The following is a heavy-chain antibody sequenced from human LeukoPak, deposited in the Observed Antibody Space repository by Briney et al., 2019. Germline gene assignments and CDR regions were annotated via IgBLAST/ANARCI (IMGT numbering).Heavy chain of an antibody. CDR3: ARARSGWYFDY. V-gene: IGHV4-4*07. Sequence: PSETLSLTCTISGGSLIGYYWTWIRQPAGKGLEWIGRISSSGSTNYNPSLMSRVTMSVDTSKNQVSLRLSSVTAADTAVYYCARARSGWYFDYWGQGNLVTVSS. CDR2: ISSSGST. CDR1: GGSLIGYY. J-gene: IGHJ4*02. D-gene: IGHD6-19*01.